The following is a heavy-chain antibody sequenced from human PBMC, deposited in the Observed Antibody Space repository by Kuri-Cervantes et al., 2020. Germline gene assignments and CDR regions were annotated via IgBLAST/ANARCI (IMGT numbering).Heavy chain of an antibody. J-gene: IGHJ1*01. CDR3: ASGYGDEVAEYFQH. Sequence: SETLSLTCTVSGGSISSGDYYWSWIRQPPGKGLEWIGYIYYSGSTYYNPSLKSRVTISVDKSKNQFSLKLSSVTAADTAVYYCASGYGDEVAEYFQHWGQGTLVTVSS. CDR1: GGSISSGDYY. D-gene: IGHD4-17*01. CDR2: IYYSGST. V-gene: IGHV4-30-4*01.